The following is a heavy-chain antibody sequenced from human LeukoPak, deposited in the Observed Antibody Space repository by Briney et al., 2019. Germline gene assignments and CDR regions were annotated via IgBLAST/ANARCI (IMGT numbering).Heavy chain of an antibody. V-gene: IGHV4-4*07. J-gene: IGHJ4*02. CDR1: GGSISSYC. Sequence: SETLSLTCTVSGGSISSYCWSWIRQPAGKGLEWIGRIYTSGSTNKNPSLKSRVTMSVDTSKNQISLKLSSVTAADTAVYYCARDWAQHCSSTSCYGPFDYWGQGTLVTVSS. CDR3: ARDWAQHCSSTSCYGPFDY. CDR2: IYTSGST. D-gene: IGHD2-2*01.